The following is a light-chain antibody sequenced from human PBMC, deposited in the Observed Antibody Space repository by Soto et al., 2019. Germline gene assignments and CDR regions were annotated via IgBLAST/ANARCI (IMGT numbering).Light chain of an antibody. J-gene: IGKJ1*01. CDR1: QSVRSD. V-gene: IGKV3-15*01. CDR3: QQYKNLPPA. CDR2: GAS. Sequence: EIVLTQFLATPSVSPGVRATLSCRASQSVRSDLARYQQKPGRAPRLLIGGASSGATGIPARFRGRGSGTEFTLTITSLLSEDFAVYYCQQYKNLPPASGQGTKVDFK.